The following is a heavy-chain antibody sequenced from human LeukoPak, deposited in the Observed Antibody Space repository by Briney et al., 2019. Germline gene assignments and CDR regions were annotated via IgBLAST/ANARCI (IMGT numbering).Heavy chain of an antibody. CDR2: FDTSGNT. J-gene: IGHJ4*02. CDR3: ARSVFDPYFDY. V-gene: IGHV4-61*02. CDR1: GGSIRGGSYF. D-gene: IGHD5/OR15-5a*01. Sequence: PSETLSLTCTVSGGSIRGGSYFWNWIRQPAGKGLEWIGRFDTSGNTDYSPSLRSRVIISKDTSKNQFSLRLSSVTAADTALYYCARSVFDPYFDYWGQGILVTVSS.